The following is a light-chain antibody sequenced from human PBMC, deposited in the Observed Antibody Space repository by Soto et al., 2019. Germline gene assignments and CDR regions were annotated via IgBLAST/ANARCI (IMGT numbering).Light chain of an antibody. CDR2: EGS. CDR1: SSDVGSYNL. V-gene: IGLV2-23*01. Sequence: QSVLTQPASVSGSPGQSITISCTGTSSDVGSYNLVSWHQQHPGKAPKLMIYEGSKRPSGVSNRFSGSKSGNTASLTISGLQAEDEADYYCCSYAGSSTYVFGTGTRSPS. CDR3: CSYAGSSTYV. J-gene: IGLJ1*01.